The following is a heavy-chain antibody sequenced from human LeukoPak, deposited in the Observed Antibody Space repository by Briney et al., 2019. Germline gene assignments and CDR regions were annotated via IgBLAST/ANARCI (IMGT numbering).Heavy chain of an antibody. V-gene: IGHV3-23*01. D-gene: IGHD2-21*02. CDR2: MSGSGIST. CDR1: GFTFSNYG. CDR3: AKDFVVVPGNVNYFDY. J-gene: IGHJ4*02. Sequence: GGTLRLSCAASGFTFSNYGMSWVRQAPGKGLEWVSAMSGSGISTYYADSVKGRFTVSRDNSKNTLYVQMKSLRAEDTAVYYCAKDFVVVPGNVNYFDYWGQGTLVTVSS.